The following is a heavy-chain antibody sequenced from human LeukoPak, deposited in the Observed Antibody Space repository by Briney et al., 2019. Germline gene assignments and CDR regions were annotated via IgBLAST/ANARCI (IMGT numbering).Heavy chain of an antibody. CDR1: GFTFNSYW. V-gene: IGHV3-7*01. D-gene: IGHD6-19*01. CDR2: IKPDGSEK. Sequence: PGGSLRLSCATSGFTFNSYWMSWVRQAPGKGLEWVANIKPDGSEKYYVASVTGRFTIPRDNAKNSLYLQVNSLRADDTAVYYCASHSSGWFGWGQGTLVTVSS. CDR3: ASHSSGWFG. J-gene: IGHJ4*02.